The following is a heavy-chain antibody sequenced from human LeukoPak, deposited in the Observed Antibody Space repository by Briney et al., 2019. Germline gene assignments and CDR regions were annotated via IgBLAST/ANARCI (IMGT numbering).Heavy chain of an antibody. J-gene: IGHJ6*03. CDR2: INPNSGGT. CDR1: GGTFSSYA. D-gene: IGHD5-18*01. Sequence: GASVKVSCKASGGTFSSYAISWVRQAPGQGLEWMGWINPNSGGTNYAQKFQGRVTMTRDTSISTAYMELSRLRSDDTAVYYCARDGLLLDTAMVIRIYYYYYMDVWGKGTTVTVSS. CDR3: ARDGLLLDTAMVIRIYYYYYMDV. V-gene: IGHV1-2*02.